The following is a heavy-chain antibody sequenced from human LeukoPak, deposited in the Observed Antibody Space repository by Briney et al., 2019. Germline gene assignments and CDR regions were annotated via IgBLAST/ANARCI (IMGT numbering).Heavy chain of an antibody. CDR3: ARDVYYGSGSYYWDY. Sequence: GASVKVSCKASGYTFTGCYMHWVRQAPGQGLEWMGWINPNSGGTNYAQKFQGWVTMTRDTSISTAYMELSRLRSDDTAVYYCARDVYYGSGSYYWDYWGQGTLVTVSS. CDR1: GYTFTGCY. V-gene: IGHV1-2*04. J-gene: IGHJ4*02. CDR2: INPNSGGT. D-gene: IGHD3-10*01.